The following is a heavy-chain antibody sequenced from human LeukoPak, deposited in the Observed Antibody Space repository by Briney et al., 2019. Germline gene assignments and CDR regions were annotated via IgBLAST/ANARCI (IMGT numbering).Heavy chain of an antibody. Sequence: GGSLRLSCAASGFTFSSYAMSWVRQAPGKGLEWVSAISGSGGSTYYADSVKGRFTISRDNSKNTLYLQMNSLRAEDTAVYYCAKGDYYDSSGYYYRSHYYYGMDVWGQGTTVTVSS. CDR1: GFTFSSYA. CDR3: AKGDYYDSSGYYYRSHYYYGMDV. CDR2: ISGSGGST. J-gene: IGHJ6*02. D-gene: IGHD3-22*01. V-gene: IGHV3-23*01.